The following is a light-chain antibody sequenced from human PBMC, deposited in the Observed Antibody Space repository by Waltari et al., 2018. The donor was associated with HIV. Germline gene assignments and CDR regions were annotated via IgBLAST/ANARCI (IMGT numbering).Light chain of an antibody. Sequence: QSVLTQPPSASGTPGHRVTISCSGSSYNIGSNTVNWYQQLPGTAPKLLIYSNNQRPSWVPDRFSGSKSCTSASLAISGLQSEDEADYYCAAWDDSLNVVVFGGGTKLTVL. V-gene: IGLV1-44*01. J-gene: IGLJ2*01. CDR3: AAWDDSLNVVV. CDR1: SYNIGSNT. CDR2: SNN.